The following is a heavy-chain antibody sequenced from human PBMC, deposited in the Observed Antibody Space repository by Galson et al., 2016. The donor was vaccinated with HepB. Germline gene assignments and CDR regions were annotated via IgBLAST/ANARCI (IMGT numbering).Heavy chain of an antibody. CDR2: VGDDGSNK. V-gene: IGHV3-33*01. CDR3: ASGAHNGTYYTILNYYFEY. D-gene: IGHD1-26*01. CDR1: GFTFSNYG. J-gene: IGHJ4*02. Sequence: SLRLSCAASGFTFSNYGMHWVRQAPGKGLEWVAVVGDDGSNKYYGDSVKGRFTIFRDNSKNTLYLQMNSLRAEDTAVYYCASGAHNGTYYTILNYYFEYWGQGTLLTVSS.